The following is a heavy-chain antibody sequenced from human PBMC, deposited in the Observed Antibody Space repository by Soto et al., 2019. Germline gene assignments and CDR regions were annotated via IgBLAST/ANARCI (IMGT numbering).Heavy chain of an antibody. CDR1: GGSISTYY. CDR2: IYYSGST. CDR3: ARGGWRHIDY. V-gene: IGHV4-59*08. D-gene: IGHD3-3*01. J-gene: IGHJ4*02. Sequence: QVQLQESGPGLAKPSETLSLTCTVSGGSISTYYWSWIRQPPGKGLEWIGYIYYSGSTNYNPSLKRRVTISVDTSKNHFSLKLSSVTAADTAVYYCARGGWRHIDYWGQGTLVTVSS.